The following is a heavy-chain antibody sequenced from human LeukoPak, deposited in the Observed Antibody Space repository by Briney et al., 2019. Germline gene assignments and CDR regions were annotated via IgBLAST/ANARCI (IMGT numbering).Heavy chain of an antibody. CDR2: IRSKDNSYAQ. V-gene: IGHV3-73*01. CDR3: TRSGTVGGKAPDAFDI. D-gene: IGHD1-26*01. Sequence: GGSLKLSCAASGFTFSGSAMHWVRQASGKGLEWVGRIRSKDNSYAQGYAASVKGRITISRDDSKKTAKLQINSRKAEDTSVYYCTRSGTVGGKAPDAFDIWGQRTMVTVSS. CDR1: GFTFSGSA. J-gene: IGHJ3*02.